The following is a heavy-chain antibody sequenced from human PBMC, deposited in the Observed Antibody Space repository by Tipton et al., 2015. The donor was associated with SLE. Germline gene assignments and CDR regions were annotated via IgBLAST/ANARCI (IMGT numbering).Heavy chain of an antibody. J-gene: IGHJ4*02. D-gene: IGHD6-13*01. Sequence: TLSLTCAVYGGAFSAYYWSWIRQPPGKGLEWIGYIYYSGSTDCNPSLKSRLTMSVDTSENQFSLKLNSVTAADTAVYYCARGGTGYNSFDYWGQGILVTVSS. CDR1: GGAFSAYY. V-gene: IGHV4-59*01. CDR3: ARGGTGYNSFDY. CDR2: IYYSGST.